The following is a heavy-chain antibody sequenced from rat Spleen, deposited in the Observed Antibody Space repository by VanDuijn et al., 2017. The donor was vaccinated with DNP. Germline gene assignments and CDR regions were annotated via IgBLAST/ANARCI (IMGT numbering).Heavy chain of an antibody. CDR2: ITYDGGST. D-gene: IGHD1-10*01. V-gene: IGHV5-22*01. CDR3: PRPYAYNNGGFAH. CDR1: GFTFSDYY. Sequence: EVQLVESGGGLVQPGRSLKLSCAASGFTFSDYYMAWVRQAPTKGLEWVAYITYDGGSTYYIDSVKGRFTISRDNAKSTLYLQMTSLRSEDMATYYCPRPYAYNNGGFAHWGHGTLVTVSS. J-gene: IGHJ3*01.